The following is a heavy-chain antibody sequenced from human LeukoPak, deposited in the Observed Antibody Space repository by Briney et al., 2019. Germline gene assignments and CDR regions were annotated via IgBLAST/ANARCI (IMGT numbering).Heavy chain of an antibody. D-gene: IGHD6-13*01. CDR1: GYTFTSYA. CDR3: ARDLGYSSSWYYFDY. Sequence: ASVKVSCKASGYTFTSYAMHWARQAPGQRLEWMGWINAGNGNTKYSQKFQGRVTITRDTSASTACMELSSLRSEDTAVYYCARDLGYSSSWYYFDYWGQGTLVTVSS. J-gene: IGHJ4*02. V-gene: IGHV1-3*01. CDR2: INAGNGNT.